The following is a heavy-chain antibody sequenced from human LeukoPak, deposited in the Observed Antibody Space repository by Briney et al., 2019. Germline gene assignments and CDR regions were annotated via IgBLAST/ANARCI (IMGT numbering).Heavy chain of an antibody. Sequence: GGSLRLSCAASGFTFSSYSMNWVRQAPGKGLEWVSSISSSSYIYYADSVKGRFTISRDNAKNSLYLQMNSLRAEDTAVYYCARGRAYDSSGYYDHYFDYWGQGTLVTVSS. CDR2: ISSSSYI. D-gene: IGHD3-22*01. V-gene: IGHV3-21*01. J-gene: IGHJ4*02. CDR3: ARGRAYDSSGYYDHYFDY. CDR1: GFTFSSYS.